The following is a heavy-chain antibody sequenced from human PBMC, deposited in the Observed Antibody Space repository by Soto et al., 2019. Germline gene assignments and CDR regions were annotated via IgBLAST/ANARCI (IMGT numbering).Heavy chain of an antibody. CDR1: GFTFSSYG. CDR2: ISYGGSNK. V-gene: IGHV3-30*18. J-gene: IGHJ4*02. Sequence: GGSLRLSCAASGFTFSSYGMHWVRQAPGKGLEWVAVISYGGSNKYYADSVKGRFTISRDNSKNTLYLQMNSLRAEDTAVYYCAKDSLSGDVPFAYWGKGTLVTVSS. CDR3: AKDSLSGDVPFAY. D-gene: IGHD4-17*01.